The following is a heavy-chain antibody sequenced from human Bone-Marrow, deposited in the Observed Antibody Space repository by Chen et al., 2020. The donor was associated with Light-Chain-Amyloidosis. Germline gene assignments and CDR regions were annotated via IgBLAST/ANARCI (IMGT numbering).Heavy chain of an antibody. D-gene: IGHD3-10*01. Sequence: QVQLRESGPGLVKPSQTLFLTCTVSNGSISSGGYYWSWIRQPPGKGLEWIGCIFYNGKTYYNPSLESRITISVDTSKNQFSLDLSSVTAADTAVYFCARDLGYHDSGIDYWGQGSLVTVSS. CDR3: ARDLGYHDSGIDY. V-gene: IGHV4-30-4*08. J-gene: IGHJ4*02. CDR1: NGSISSGGYY. CDR2: IFYNGKT.